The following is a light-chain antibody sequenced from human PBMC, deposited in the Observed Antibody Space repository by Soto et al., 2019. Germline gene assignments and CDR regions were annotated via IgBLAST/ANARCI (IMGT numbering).Light chain of an antibody. J-gene: IGKJ1*01. Sequence: EIVLTQSPATLSLSPGERATLSCRASQSVSSYLAWYQQKPGQAPRLLLYDASNRATGIPARFSGSGSGTDFTLTISSLEPEDFAVYYCQKYNNWPGTFGQGTKVDNK. V-gene: IGKV3-11*01. CDR3: QKYNNWPGT. CDR2: DAS. CDR1: QSVSSY.